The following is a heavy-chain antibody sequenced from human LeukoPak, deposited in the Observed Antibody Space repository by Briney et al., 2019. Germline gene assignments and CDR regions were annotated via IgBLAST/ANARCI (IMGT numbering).Heavy chain of an antibody. Sequence: PGGSLRLSCAASGFTFSSYAMSWVRQAPGKGLEWVSAISGSGGSTYYADSVKGRFTISRDNSKNTLYLQMNSLRAEDTAVYYCAKDAYDIVVVPAATGDYYYYMDVWGKGTTVTVSS. CDR2: ISGSGGST. V-gene: IGHV3-23*01. CDR3: AKDAYDIVVVPAATGDYYYYMDV. D-gene: IGHD2-2*01. CDR1: GFTFSSYA. J-gene: IGHJ6*03.